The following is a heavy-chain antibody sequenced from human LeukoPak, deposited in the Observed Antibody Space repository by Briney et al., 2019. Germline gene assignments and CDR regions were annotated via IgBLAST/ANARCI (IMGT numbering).Heavy chain of an antibody. J-gene: IGHJ5*02. CDR1: GGSFSGYY. D-gene: IGHD3-3*01. Sequence: ETLSLTCAVYGGSFSGYYWSWIRQPPGKGLEWVSAISGGGGSIYYADSVKGRFTISRDNSQNTLYLQMNSLRAEDTAIYYCAKVLPIYFSPSSWFDPWGQGTLVTVSS. CDR2: ISGGGGSI. V-gene: IGHV3-23*01. CDR3: AKVLPIYFSPSSWFDP.